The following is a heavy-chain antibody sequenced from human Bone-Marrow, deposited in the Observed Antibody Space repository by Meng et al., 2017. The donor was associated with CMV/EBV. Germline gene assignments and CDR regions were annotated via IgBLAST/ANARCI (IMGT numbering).Heavy chain of an antibody. CDR2: ISYDGSNK. D-gene: IGHD3-3*01. J-gene: IGHJ6*02. Sequence: GGSLRLSCAASGFTFSSYAMHWVRQAPGKGLEWVAVISYDGSNKYYADSVKGRFTISRDNSKNTLYLQMNSLRAEDTAVYYCARVRLRFLEWLSPDYYYGMDVWGQGTTVTVSS. CDR1: GFTFSSYA. CDR3: ARVRLRFLEWLSPDYYYGMDV. V-gene: IGHV3-30-3*01.